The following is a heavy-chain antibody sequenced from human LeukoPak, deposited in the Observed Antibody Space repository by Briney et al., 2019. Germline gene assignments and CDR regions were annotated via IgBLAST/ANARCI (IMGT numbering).Heavy chain of an antibody. J-gene: IGHJ4*02. CDR1: GFTVSSKF. Sequence: GGSLRLSCAASGFTVSSKFMHWVRQAPGKGLEWVSVIYSGGITYYADSVKGRFTVSRDNSRNTMYHHMNSLKVEDTAVYYCAKDEVTSGGGLDYWGQGTLVTVSS. V-gene: IGHV3-53*01. CDR3: AKDEVTSGGGLDY. D-gene: IGHD3-16*01. CDR2: IYSGGIT.